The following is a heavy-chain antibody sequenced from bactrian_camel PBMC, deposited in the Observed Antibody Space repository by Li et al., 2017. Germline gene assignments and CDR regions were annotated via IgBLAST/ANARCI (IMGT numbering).Heavy chain of an antibody. CDR3: AADGGVKSRRDEYTY. CDR1: GFTFSTYD. Sequence: VQLVESGGGLVQPGGSLRLSCAASGFTFSTYDMSWVRQAPGKGLEWVSAINSGGGSTFYADSVKGRFTISKDNTKKTVYLQMSSLKPEDTAVYYCAADGGVKSRRDEYTYWGQGTQVTVS. D-gene: IGHD1*01. J-gene: IGHJ4*01. V-gene: IGHV3S40*01. CDR2: INSGGGST.